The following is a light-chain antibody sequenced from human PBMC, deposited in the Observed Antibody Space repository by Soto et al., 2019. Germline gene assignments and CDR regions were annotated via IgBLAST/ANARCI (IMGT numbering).Light chain of an antibody. V-gene: IGLV1-40*01. CDR2: GHN. Sequence: QLVLTQPPSASGAPGQRVTISCTGSYSNIGAGYEVHWYQQIPGTAPKLLISGHNNRPSGVPDRFFGSKSGTSASLTIIGLQAEDEADYYCQSYDSSLSGSGVFGGGTKVTVL. J-gene: IGLJ3*02. CDR3: QSYDSSLSGSGV. CDR1: YSNIGAGYE.